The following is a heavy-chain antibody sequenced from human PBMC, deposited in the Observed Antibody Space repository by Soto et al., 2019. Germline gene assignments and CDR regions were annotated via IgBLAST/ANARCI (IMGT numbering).Heavy chain of an antibody. CDR3: ARDGGRHSGGIDY. Sequence: QVQLVQSGAEVKKPGSSVKVSCKASGGTFSSYSITWVRQAPGQGLEWMGEIIPIFGTANYAQKFQGRVTLGADESTSTAYMELSSLRAEDTSVYYGARDGGRHSGGIDYWGQGTLFTVSS. CDR1: GGTFSSYS. CDR2: IIPIFGTA. J-gene: IGHJ4*02. D-gene: IGHD1-26*01. V-gene: IGHV1-69*01.